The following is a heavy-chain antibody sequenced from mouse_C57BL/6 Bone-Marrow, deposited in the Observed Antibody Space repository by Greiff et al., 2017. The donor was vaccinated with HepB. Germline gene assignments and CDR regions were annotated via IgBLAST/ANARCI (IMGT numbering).Heavy chain of an antibody. CDR3: ARDALITTVVAPFAY. CDR1: GFTFSDFY. CDR2: SRNKANDYTT. V-gene: IGHV7-1*01. Sequence: EVQVVESGGGLVQSGRSLRLSCATSGFTFSDFYMEWVRQAPGKGLEWIAASRNKANDYTTEYSASVKGRFIVSRDTSQSILYLQMNALRAEDTAMYYCARDALITTVVAPFAYWGQGTLVTVSA. D-gene: IGHD1-1*01. J-gene: IGHJ3*01.